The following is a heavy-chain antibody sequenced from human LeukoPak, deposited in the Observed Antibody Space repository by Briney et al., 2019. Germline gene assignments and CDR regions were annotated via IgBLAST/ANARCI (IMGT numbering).Heavy chain of an antibody. Sequence: GGSLRLSCAASGFTFSTYWMSWVRQAPGKWLEWVATMKQDGSEKYYVDSVKGRFTISRDNAKNSLYLQMNSLRAEDTAVYYCARDRNTDFWSGYYTNYFDYWGQGTLVTVSS. CDR2: MKQDGSEK. V-gene: IGHV3-7*01. CDR3: ARDRNTDFWSGYYTNYFDY. J-gene: IGHJ4*02. CDR1: GFTFSTYW. D-gene: IGHD3-3*01.